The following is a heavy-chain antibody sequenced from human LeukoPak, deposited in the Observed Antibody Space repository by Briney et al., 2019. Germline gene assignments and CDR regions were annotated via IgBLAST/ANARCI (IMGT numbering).Heavy chain of an antibody. D-gene: IGHD3-10*01. CDR2: ISGSGGST. CDR3: AKGYYYGSGSYSTFDY. J-gene: IGHJ4*02. Sequence: GGSLRLSCAASGFTFSSNALSWLRQAPGKGLEWVSPISGSGGSTYYADSVKGRFTISRDNSKNTLYVQMSSLRADDTAVYYCAKGYYYGSGSYSTFDYWGQGTLVTVSS. V-gene: IGHV3-23*01. CDR1: GFTFSSNA.